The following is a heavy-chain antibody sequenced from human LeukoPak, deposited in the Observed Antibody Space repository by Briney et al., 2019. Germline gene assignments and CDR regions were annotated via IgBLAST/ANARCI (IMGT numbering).Heavy chain of an antibody. V-gene: IGHV4-34*01. CDR3: ASSKLLWFGEPTRPFDY. CDR1: GGSFSGYY. D-gene: IGHD3-10*01. Sequence: SETLSLTCAVYGGSFSGYYWSWIRQPPGKGLEWIGEINHSGSTNYNPSLKSRVTISVDTSKNQFSLKLCSVTAADTAVYYCASSKLLWFGEPTRPFDYWGQGTLVTVSS. J-gene: IGHJ4*02. CDR2: INHSGST.